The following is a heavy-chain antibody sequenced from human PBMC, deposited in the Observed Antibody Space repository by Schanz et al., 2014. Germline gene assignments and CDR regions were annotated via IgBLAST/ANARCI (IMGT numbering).Heavy chain of an antibody. CDR1: GFSFSSYA. Sequence: EVQLLESGGGLVQPGGSLRLSCATSGFSFSSYAINWVRQAPGKGLEWVSYIGNGGVTIYYADSVKGRFTISRDNSKNSLYLQMNSLRAEDTAVYYCARGGFFDSTSFDSWGQGTLVTVSS. V-gene: IGHV3-48*03. CDR3: ARGGFFDSTSFDS. D-gene: IGHD2-2*01. CDR2: IGNGGVTI. J-gene: IGHJ4*02.